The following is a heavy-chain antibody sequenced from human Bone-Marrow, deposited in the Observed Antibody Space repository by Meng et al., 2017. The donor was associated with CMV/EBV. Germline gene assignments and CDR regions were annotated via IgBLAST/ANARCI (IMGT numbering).Heavy chain of an antibody. Sequence: ASVKVSCKASGYSFTGYYMHWVRQAPGQGLEWMGWINPNSGGTNYAQKFQGRVTMTRDTSISTAYMVLSRLRSDDTGVYYCSGWSSSWLRWGQGTLVTVSS. CDR1: GYSFTGYY. CDR2: INPNSGGT. V-gene: IGHV1-2*02. CDR3: SGWSSSWLR. J-gene: IGHJ4*02. D-gene: IGHD6-13*01.